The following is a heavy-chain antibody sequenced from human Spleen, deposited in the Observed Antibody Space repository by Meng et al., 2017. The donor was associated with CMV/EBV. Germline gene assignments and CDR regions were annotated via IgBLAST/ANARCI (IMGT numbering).Heavy chain of an antibody. J-gene: IGHJ6*02. Sequence: GESLKISCAASGFPFRSYGMHWVRQAPGKGLEWVAVISHHGGNKYFTDSVKGRFTISRDNSKNNLYLQMNTLRAEDTAVYYCARAGPLTCSTSSCYTYYYYALDVWGQGTAVTVSS. V-gene: IGHV3-30*19. D-gene: IGHD2-2*02. CDR1: GFPFRSYG. CDR3: ARAGPLTCSTSSCYTYYYYALDV. CDR2: ISHHGGNK.